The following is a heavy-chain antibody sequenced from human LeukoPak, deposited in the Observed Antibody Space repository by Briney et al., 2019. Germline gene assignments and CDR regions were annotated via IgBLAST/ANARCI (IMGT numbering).Heavy chain of an antibody. V-gene: IGHV3-66*01. CDR2: IYSGGST. D-gene: IGHD5-12*01. CDR3: ARVRVYSGYALGY. Sequence: GGSLRLSCAASGFTVSSNYMSWVRQAPGKGLEWVSVIYSGGSTYYADSVKGRFTISRDNSKNTLYLQMNSLRAEDTAVYYCARVRVYSGYALGYWGQGTLVTVSS. J-gene: IGHJ4*02. CDR1: GFTVSSNY.